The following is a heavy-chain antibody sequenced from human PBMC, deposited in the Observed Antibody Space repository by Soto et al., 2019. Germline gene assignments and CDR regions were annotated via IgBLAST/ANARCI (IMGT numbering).Heavy chain of an antibody. CDR2: IDPSDSYT. CDR1: GYSFTSYW. V-gene: IGHV5-10-1*03. Sequence: EVQLVQSGAEVKKPGESLGISCKGSGYSFTSYWISWVRQMPGKGLEWMGRIDPSDSYTNYSPSFQGHVTISADKSIRKAYLQWSSLKASDTAMYCSARTGYSSGYNWFDPWGQGTLVTVSS. D-gene: IGHD6-25*01. J-gene: IGHJ5*02. CDR3: ARTGYSSGYNWFDP.